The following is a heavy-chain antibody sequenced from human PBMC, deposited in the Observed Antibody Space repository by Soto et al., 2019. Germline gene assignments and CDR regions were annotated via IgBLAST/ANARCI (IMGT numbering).Heavy chain of an antibody. CDR3: AKDFAFCGYGCDWYFDI. CDR1: GFNFRSYA. CDR2: ISGRGHMT. D-gene: IGHD3-22*01. J-gene: IGHJ2*01. Sequence: EMQLLESGGRLVPPGGSLRLSCAASGFNFRSYAMNWVRQVPGKGLDWVSGISGRGHMTFYADSMKGRFTITRDNSNTTVFLQMNSLRPEDMAIYLCAKDFAFCGYGCDWYFDIWGRGTLVTVSS. V-gene: IGHV3-23*01.